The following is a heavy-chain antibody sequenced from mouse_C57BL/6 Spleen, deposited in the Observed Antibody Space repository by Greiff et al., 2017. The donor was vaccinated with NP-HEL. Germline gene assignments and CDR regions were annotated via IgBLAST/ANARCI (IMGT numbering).Heavy chain of an antibody. CDR3: VYDGYSWFAY. J-gene: IGHJ3*01. D-gene: IGHD2-3*01. V-gene: IGHV10-1*01. CDR2: IRSKSNNYAT. CDR1: GFSFNTYA. Sequence: EADGGLVQPKGSLKLSCAASGFSFNTYAMNWVRQAPGKGLEWVARIRSKSNNYATYYADSVKDRFTISRDDSESMLYLQMNNLKTEDTAMYYCVYDGYSWFAYWGQGTLVTVSA.